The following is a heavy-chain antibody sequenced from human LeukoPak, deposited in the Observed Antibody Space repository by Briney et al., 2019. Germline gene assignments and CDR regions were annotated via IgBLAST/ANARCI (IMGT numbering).Heavy chain of an antibody. D-gene: IGHD5-18*01. J-gene: IGHJ4*02. Sequence: SETLSLTCTVSGGSISSYYWSWLRQPPGKGLEWIGYIYYSGSTNYNPSLKSRVTISVDTSKNQFSLKLSSVTAADTAVYYCARERYSYGFLDYWGQGTLVTVSS. CDR1: GGSISSYY. CDR3: ARERYSYGFLDY. CDR2: IYYSGST. V-gene: IGHV4-59*01.